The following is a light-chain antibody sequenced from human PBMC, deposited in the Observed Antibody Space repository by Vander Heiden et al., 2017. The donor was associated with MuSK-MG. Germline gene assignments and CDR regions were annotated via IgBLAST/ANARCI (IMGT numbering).Light chain of an antibody. V-gene: IGLV3-21*02. CDR3: QVWDRSSDHVV. Sequence: SYVLTPPPSVSVAPGQAARITCGGNNIGSKSVHWYQQKPGQAPVLIVYDDSDRPSGIPERFSGSNSGNTATLTISRVEAGDEADYYCQVWDRSSDHVVFGGGTKLTVL. J-gene: IGLJ2*01. CDR1: NIGSKS. CDR2: DDS.